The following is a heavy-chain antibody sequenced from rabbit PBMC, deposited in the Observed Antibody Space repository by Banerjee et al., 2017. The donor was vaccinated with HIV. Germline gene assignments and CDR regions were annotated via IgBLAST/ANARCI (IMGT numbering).Heavy chain of an antibody. CDR2: IYGGSSGST. CDR3: ARDLTGVTGWNFNL. J-gene: IGHJ4*01. CDR1: GFSFSSSYW. V-gene: IGHV1S45*01. Sequence: QEQLEESGGDLVKPEGSLTLTCTASGFSFSSSYWICWVRQAPGKGLEWIACIYGGSSGSTYYASWAKGRFTISKTSSTTVTLQMTSLTAADTATYFCARDLTGVTGWNFNLWGPGTLVTVS. D-gene: IGHD7-1*01.